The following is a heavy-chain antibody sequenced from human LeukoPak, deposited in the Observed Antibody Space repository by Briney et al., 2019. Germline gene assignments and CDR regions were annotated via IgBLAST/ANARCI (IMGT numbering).Heavy chain of an antibody. CDR2: ISGSGDNT. Sequence: GGSLRLAGVVSGFTFNNHAMSWVRQAPGKGLEWVSAISGSGDNTFYAGSVRGRFTISRDNSKNTLYLQMDSLRAEDTAIYYCTKDFRGSGYFFDYWGQGTLVTVSS. CDR1: GFTFNNHA. D-gene: IGHD3-10*01. V-gene: IGHV3-23*01. J-gene: IGHJ4*02. CDR3: TKDFRGSGYFFDY.